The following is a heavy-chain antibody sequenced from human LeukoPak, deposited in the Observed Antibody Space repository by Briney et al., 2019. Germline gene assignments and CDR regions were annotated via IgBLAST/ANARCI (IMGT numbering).Heavy chain of an antibody. CDR1: GFTFSSYA. CDR3: ASIAAAGNY. D-gene: IGHD6-13*01. Sequence: GGSLRLSCAASGFTFSSYAMSWVRQAPGKGLEWVSVIYSGGSTYYADSVKGRFTISRDNSKNTLYLQMNSLRAEDTAVYYCASIAAAGNYWGQGTLVTVSS. J-gene: IGHJ4*02. CDR2: IYSGGST. V-gene: IGHV3-53*01.